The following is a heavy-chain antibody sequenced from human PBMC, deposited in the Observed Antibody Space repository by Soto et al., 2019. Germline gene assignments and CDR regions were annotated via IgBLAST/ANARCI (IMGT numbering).Heavy chain of an antibody. D-gene: IGHD3-3*01. CDR2: IYHSGST. J-gene: IGHJ5*02. CDR3: ARGGITIFGVVLDP. V-gene: IGHV4-4*02. Sequence: KPSETLSLSCAVSGGSISSSNWWSWVRQPPGKGLEWIGEIYHSGSTNYNPSLKSRVTISVDKSKNQFSLKLSSVTAADTAVYYCARGGITIFGVVLDPWGQGTLVTVSS. CDR1: GGSISSSNW.